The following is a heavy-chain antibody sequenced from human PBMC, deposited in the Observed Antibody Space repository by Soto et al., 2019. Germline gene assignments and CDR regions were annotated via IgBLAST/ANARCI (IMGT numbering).Heavy chain of an antibody. J-gene: IGHJ6*03. CDR3: ARGAREWLSLYYYYYMDV. V-gene: IGHV4-34*01. CDR2: INHSGST. D-gene: IGHD3-3*01. Sequence: TETLSLTCAVYGGSFSGYYWSWIRQPPGKGLEWIGEINHSGSTNYNPSLKSRVTISVDTSKNQFSLKLSSVTAADTAVYYCARGAREWLSLYYYYYMDVWGKGTTVTV. CDR1: GGSFSGYY.